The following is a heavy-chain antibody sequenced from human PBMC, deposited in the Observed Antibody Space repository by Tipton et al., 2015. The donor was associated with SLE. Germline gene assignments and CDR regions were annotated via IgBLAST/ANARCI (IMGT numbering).Heavy chain of an antibody. V-gene: IGHV4-59*12. CDR3: AKGDITSRSLDS. J-gene: IGHJ4*02. D-gene: IGHD2-15*01. CDR1: GASISSYQ. CDR2: IYDRGTT. Sequence: TLSLTCTVSGASISSYQWSWIRQSPREGLEWIGYIYDRGTTNYNPSVMNRVVVSMDTSKNQFSLRLTSVTAADTAVYYCAKGDITSRSLDSWGQGTLVTVSS.